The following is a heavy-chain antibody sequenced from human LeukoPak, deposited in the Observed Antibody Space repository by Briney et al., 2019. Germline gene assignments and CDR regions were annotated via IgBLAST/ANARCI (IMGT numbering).Heavy chain of an antibody. D-gene: IGHD3-16*02. V-gene: IGHV3-30*04. CDR3: ARAESRDYDYVWGSYRYSPATNFDY. J-gene: IGHJ4*02. CDR2: ISFDASRS. Sequence: GGSLRLSCPTSGFIFENYAMHWVRQAPGKGLEWVAVISFDASRSGSADSVQGRFTISRDNSKNTLYLQMNSLRDEDTAVYFCARAESRDYDYVWGSYRYSPATNFDYWGQGTLVTVSS. CDR1: GFIFENYA.